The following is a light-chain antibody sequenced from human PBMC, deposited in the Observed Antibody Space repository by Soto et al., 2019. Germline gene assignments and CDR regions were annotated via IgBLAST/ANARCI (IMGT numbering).Light chain of an antibody. J-gene: IGLJ1*01. V-gene: IGLV2-14*03. CDR2: DVG. CDR3: NSYREDHPRFYV. Sequence: QSALTQPASVSGSPGQSITISCTGTHSDIGNYNYVSWYHHLPGKAPKLLIYDVGSRPSGVSSRFSGSKSGNTASLAISGLQAEDEADYYCNSYREDHPRFYVFGTGTKVTVL. CDR1: HSDIGNYNY.